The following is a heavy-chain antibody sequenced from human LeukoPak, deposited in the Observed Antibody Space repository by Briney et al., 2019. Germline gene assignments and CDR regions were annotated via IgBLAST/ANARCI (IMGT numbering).Heavy chain of an antibody. CDR3: AREGPRGNSQFDY. D-gene: IGHD2/OR15-2a*01. Sequence: GGSLRLSCAASGFSFNSDWMDWVRQAPGKGLEWVANIKHDESEKNYLDSVKGRFTISRDNSKNTLYLQMNSLRAEDTAVYYCAREGPRGNSQFDYWGQGTLVTVSS. J-gene: IGHJ4*02. CDR1: GFSFNSDW. V-gene: IGHV3-7*01. CDR2: IKHDESEK.